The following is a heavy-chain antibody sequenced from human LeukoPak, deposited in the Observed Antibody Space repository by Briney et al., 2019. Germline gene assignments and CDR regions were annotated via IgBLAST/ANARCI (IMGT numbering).Heavy chain of an antibody. J-gene: IGHJ4*02. Sequence: GGSLRLSCAASGFTFDDYAMHWVRQAPGKGLEWVSGISWNSGSIGYADSVKGRFTISRDNAKNSLYLQMNSLRAEDTALYYCAKDIGGYCSSTSCSLDYWGRGTLVTVSS. CDR2: ISWNSGSI. D-gene: IGHD2-2*01. V-gene: IGHV3-9*01. CDR1: GFTFDDYA. CDR3: AKDIGGYCSSTSCSLDY.